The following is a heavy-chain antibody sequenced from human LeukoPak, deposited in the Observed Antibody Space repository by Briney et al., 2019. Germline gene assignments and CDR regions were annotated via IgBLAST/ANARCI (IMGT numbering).Heavy chain of an antibody. V-gene: IGHV3-21*01. CDR1: GFTFSSYS. D-gene: IGHD1-26*01. CDR2: ISSSSSYI. Sequence: GGSLRLSCAASGFTFSSYSMNWVRQAPGKGLEWVSSISSSSSYIYYADSVKGRFTISRDNAKNSLYLQMNSLRAEDTAVYYCARGDSGSYYFDYWGQGTLVTVSS. J-gene: IGHJ4*02. CDR3: ARGDSGSYYFDY.